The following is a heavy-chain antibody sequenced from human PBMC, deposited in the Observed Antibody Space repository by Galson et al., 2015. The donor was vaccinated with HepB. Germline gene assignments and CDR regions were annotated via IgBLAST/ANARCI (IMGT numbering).Heavy chain of an antibody. Sequence: TLSLTCTVSGGSISSGGYYWSWIRQHPGKGLEWIGYIYYSGSTYYNPSLKSRVTISVDTSKNQFSLKLSSVTAADTAVYYCARWAKTLNWFDPWGQGTLVTVSS. CDR1: GGSISSGGYY. CDR2: IYYSGST. V-gene: IGHV4-31*03. CDR3: ARWAKTLNWFDP. J-gene: IGHJ5*02.